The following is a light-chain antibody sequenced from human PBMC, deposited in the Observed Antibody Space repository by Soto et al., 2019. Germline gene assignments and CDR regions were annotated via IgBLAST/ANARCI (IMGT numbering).Light chain of an antibody. J-gene: IGKJ3*01. CDR2: DAS. CDR3: QQRSNCQPFF. Sequence: EIVLTQSPATLSLSPGERASLSCRAGQSVRSFLAWYQQKPGQAPRLGIYDASSRATGIPARFSGSGSGTDFTLTISSLEPEDFAFEDCQQRSNCQPFFFGPGT. V-gene: IGKV3-11*01. CDR1: QSVRSF.